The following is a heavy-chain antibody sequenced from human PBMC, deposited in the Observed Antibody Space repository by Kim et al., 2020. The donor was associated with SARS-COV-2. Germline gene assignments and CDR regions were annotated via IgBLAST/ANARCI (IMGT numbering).Heavy chain of an antibody. Sequence: ASVKVSCKASGYTFTGYYMHWVRQAPGQGLEWMGRINPNSGGTNYAQKFQGRVTMTRDTSISTAYMELSRLRSDDTAVYYCARVGWELPEPFDYWGQGTLVTVSS. CDR3: ARVGWELPEPFDY. V-gene: IGHV1-2*06. J-gene: IGHJ4*02. CDR1: GYTFTGYY. CDR2: INPNSGGT. D-gene: IGHD1-26*01.